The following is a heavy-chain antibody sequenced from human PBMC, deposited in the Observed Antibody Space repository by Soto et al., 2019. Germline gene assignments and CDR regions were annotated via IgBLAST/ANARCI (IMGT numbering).Heavy chain of an antibody. D-gene: IGHD3-10*01. CDR2: IIPILGIA. CDR1: GGTFSSYT. V-gene: IGHV1-69*08. CDR3: ARDIGEGGMDV. Sequence: QVQLVQSGAEVKKPGSSVKVSCKASGGTFSSYTISWVRQAPGQGLEWMGRIIPILGIANYAQKFQGRVTITADKATSTAYMELSSLRSEDTAVYYCARDIGEGGMDVWGQGTTVTVSS. J-gene: IGHJ6*02.